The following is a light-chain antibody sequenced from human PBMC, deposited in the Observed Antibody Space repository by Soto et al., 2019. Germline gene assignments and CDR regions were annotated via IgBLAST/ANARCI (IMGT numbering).Light chain of an antibody. CDR3: ATWDDSLSGLV. CDR2: RND. CDR1: SSNIGLNY. V-gene: IGLV1-47*01. J-gene: IGLJ2*01. Sequence: QSVLTQPPSASGTPGQRVTISCSGGSSNIGLNYVHWYQQVPGRAPKLLIYRNDHRPSGVPDRFSGSKSGTSASLAISGLRSEDDADYYCATWDDSLSGLVFGGGTKLTVL.